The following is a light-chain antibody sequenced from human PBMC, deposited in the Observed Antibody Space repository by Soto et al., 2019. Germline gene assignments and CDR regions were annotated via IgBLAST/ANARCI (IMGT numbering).Light chain of an antibody. CDR3: SSYAGSIRYG. Sequence: QSVLTQPPSASGSPGQSVTISCTGTSSDVGGYNYVSWYQQHPGKAPKLMIYEVSKRPSGVPDRFSGSKSGNTASLTVSGLQAEDEAEYYCSSYAGSIRYGFGTGTKVTVL. CDR2: EVS. CDR1: SSDVGGYNY. J-gene: IGLJ1*01. V-gene: IGLV2-8*01.